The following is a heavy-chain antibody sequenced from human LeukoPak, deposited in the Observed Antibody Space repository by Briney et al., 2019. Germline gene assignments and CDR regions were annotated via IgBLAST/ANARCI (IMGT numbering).Heavy chain of an antibody. V-gene: IGHV4-59*08. Sequence: SETLSLTCTVSGGSISSYYWSWIRQPPGKGLEWIGYIYYSGSTNYNPSLKSRVTISVDTSKNQFSLKLSSVTAAEPAVYYCARHFDWSHYSYGMDVWGQGTTVTVSS. CDR1: GGSISSYY. CDR3: ARHFDWSHYSYGMDV. CDR2: IYYSGST. D-gene: IGHD3-9*01. J-gene: IGHJ6*02.